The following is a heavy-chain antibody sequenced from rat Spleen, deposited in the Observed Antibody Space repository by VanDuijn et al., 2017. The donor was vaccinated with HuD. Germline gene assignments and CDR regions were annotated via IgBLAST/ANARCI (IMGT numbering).Heavy chain of an antibody. V-gene: IGHV5-31*01. D-gene: IGHD1-2*01. J-gene: IGHJ2*01. Sequence: EVKLVESGGGLVQPGRSLKLSCTASGFNFNDYWMGWVRQAPGKGLEWVASITNTGGSTYYPDSVKGRFTISRDNAKSNLYLQMNSLRSEDTATYYCTRGSSPSDYWGQGVMVTVSS. CDR2: ITNTGGST. CDR3: TRGSSPSDY. CDR1: GFNFNDYW.